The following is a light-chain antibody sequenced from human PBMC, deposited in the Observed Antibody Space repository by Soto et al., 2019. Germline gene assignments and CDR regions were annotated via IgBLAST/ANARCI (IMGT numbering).Light chain of an antibody. J-gene: IGKJ5*01. CDR2: GES. Sequence: EIVLTQSPGTLSLSPGERPTLSCRASQSVNSRLAWYQHKPGQAPRILISGESSRATGIPDRFSGSGSATDLKLTISRLEPEDFALYYCQNYGRSPITCGQGTRLEIK. CDR3: QNYGRSPIT. V-gene: IGKV3-20*01. CDR1: QSVNSR.